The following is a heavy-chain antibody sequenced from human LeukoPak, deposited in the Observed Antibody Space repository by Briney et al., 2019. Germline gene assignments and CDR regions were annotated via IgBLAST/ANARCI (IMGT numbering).Heavy chain of an antibody. D-gene: IGHD5-18*01. CDR2: IDPDSGGT. CDR1: GYTFTGYY. J-gene: IGHJ4*02. CDR3: ARPEYTYGEYGN. V-gene: IGHV1-2*02. Sequence: GASVKVSCKASGYTFTGYYMHWVRQAPGQGLEWMGWIDPDSGGTNYAQKFQGRVTMTRDTSVSTAYMELSRLRSDDTAIYYCARPEYTYGEYGNWGQGTLVTVSS.